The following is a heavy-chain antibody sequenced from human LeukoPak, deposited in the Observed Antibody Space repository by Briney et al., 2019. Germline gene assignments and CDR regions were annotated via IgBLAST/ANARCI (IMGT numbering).Heavy chain of an antibody. Sequence: SETLSLTCTVSGGSISSSSYYWGWIRQPPGKGLEWIGSIYYSGSTNYNPSLKSRVTISVDTSKNQFSLKLSSVPAADTAVYYCARMGYDYDYFDYWGQGTLVTVSS. V-gene: IGHV4-39*07. CDR1: GGSISSSSYY. D-gene: IGHD5-12*01. J-gene: IGHJ4*02. CDR3: ARMGYDYDYFDY. CDR2: IYYSGST.